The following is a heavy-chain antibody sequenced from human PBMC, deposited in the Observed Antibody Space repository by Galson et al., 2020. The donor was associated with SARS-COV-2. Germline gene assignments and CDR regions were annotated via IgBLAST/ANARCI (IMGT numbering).Heavy chain of an antibody. CDR1: GYTLTDYY. CDR3: ARDFEDHLLLMTLKF. Sequence: ASVKVSCKASGYTLTDYYINWVRQAPGQGLEWMGWINPTSGGTDYAQKFQGRVTMTRDTSITTAYMELSRLRSDDTAVYYCARDFEDHLLLMTLKFWGQGALVTVSS. J-gene: IGHJ4*02. CDR2: INPTSGGT. V-gene: IGHV1-2*02. D-gene: IGHD2-2*01.